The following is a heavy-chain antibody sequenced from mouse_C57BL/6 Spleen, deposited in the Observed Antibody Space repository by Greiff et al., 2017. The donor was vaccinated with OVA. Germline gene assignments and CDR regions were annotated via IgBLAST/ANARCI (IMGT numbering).Heavy chain of an antibody. CDR2: ISSGSSTI. CDR1: GFTFSDYG. V-gene: IGHV5-17*01. Sequence: EVKLVESGGGLVKPGGSLKLSCAASGFTFSDYGMHWVRQAPEKGLEWVAYISSGSSTIYYADTVKGRFTISRDNAKNTLFRQMTSLRSEDTAMYYCARGGYYHYYAMDYWGQGTSVTVSS. CDR3: ARGGYYHYYAMDY. J-gene: IGHJ4*01. D-gene: IGHD2-3*01.